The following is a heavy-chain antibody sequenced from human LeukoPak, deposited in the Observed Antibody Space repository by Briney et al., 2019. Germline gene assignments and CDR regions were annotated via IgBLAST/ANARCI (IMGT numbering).Heavy chain of an antibody. CDR1: GFTFSRHG. J-gene: IGHJ4*02. CDR2: ISNDGSRK. V-gene: IGHV3-30*03. CDR3: ARDRAWNYFDY. Sequence: GGSLRLSCAPSGFTFSRHGMHWVRQAPGKGLEWVAIISNDGSRKYYAHSVEGRFTISRDNSKNTPYLQMDSLRAEDTAVYYCARDRAWNYFDYWGQGTLVTVSS. D-gene: IGHD3-3*01.